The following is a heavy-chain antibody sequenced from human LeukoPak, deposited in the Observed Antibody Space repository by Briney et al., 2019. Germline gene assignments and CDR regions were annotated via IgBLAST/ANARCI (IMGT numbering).Heavy chain of an antibody. CDR1: GFTFSAYA. Sequence: GGSLRLSCEASGFTFSAYAMTWVRQAPGKGLEWVSSIGSDGKTHYSESVKGRFAISRDNSKSMLFLQLNSLRAEDTALYYCARDLHYYVAMDVRGQGTTVTVSS. D-gene: IGHD3-10*02. J-gene: IGHJ6*02. CDR2: IGSDGKT. CDR3: ARDLHYYVAMDV. V-gene: IGHV3-23*01.